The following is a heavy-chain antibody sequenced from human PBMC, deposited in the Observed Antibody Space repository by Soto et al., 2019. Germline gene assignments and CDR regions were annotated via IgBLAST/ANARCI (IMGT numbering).Heavy chain of an antibody. CDR2: IYYSGST. J-gene: IGHJ4*02. CDR3: ARTTPYSGYDGGLFDY. D-gene: IGHD5-12*01. Sequence: PSETLSLTCTVSGGSISSYYWSWIRQPPGKGLEWIGYIYYSGSTYYNPSLKSRVTISVDTSKNQFSLKLSSVTAADTAVYYCARTTPYSGYDGGLFDYWGQGTLVTVSS. V-gene: IGHV4-59*08. CDR1: GGSISSYY.